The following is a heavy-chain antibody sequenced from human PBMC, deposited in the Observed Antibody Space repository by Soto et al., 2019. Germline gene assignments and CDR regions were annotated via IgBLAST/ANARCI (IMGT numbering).Heavy chain of an antibody. J-gene: IGHJ6*02. V-gene: IGHV3-23*01. Sequence: PGGSLRLSCAASGFTFSSYAMSWVRQAPGKGLEWVSAISGSGGSTYYADSVKGRFTISRDNSKNTLYLQMNSLRAEDTAVYYSAKSRDRSTYYYGSGSYYKGQNYYYYGMDVWGQGTTVTVSS. CDR3: AKSRDRSTYYYGSGSYYKGQNYYYYGMDV. CDR1: GFTFSSYA. D-gene: IGHD3-10*01. CDR2: ISGSGGST.